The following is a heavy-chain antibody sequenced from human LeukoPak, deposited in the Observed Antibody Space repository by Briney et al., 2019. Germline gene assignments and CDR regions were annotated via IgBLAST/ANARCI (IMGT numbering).Heavy chain of an antibody. Sequence: GGSLRLSCAASGFTFSSYSMNWVRQAPGKGLEWVSAISGSGGSTYYADSVKGRFTISRDNSKNTLYLQMNSLRAEDTAVYYCAKGGGDYDSTYYWGQGTLVTVSS. V-gene: IGHV3-23*01. D-gene: IGHD3-22*01. CDR2: ISGSGGST. CDR3: AKGGGDYDSTYY. CDR1: GFTFSSYS. J-gene: IGHJ4*02.